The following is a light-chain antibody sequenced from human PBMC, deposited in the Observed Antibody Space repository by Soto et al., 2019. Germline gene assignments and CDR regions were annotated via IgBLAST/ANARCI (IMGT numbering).Light chain of an antibody. CDR3: QVWDGGVDHVI. Sequence: SYELTQPPSVSVAPGTTARISCGGNNIGTKGVHWFQQKPGQAPLLVIYYETDRPSDIPERFSGSSSGNTATLTISRVEAGDEADYYCQVWDGGVDHVIFGGGTKVTVL. V-gene: IGLV3-21*04. J-gene: IGLJ2*01. CDR2: YET. CDR1: NIGTKG.